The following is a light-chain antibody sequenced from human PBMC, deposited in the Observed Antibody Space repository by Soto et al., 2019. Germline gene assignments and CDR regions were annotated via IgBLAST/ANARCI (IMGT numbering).Light chain of an antibody. CDR3: QQSYSTPIT. V-gene: IGKV1-39*01. Sequence: DIQMTQSPSSLSSYVGDRVTITCLASQSISSYLNWYQQKPGKAPKLLICAASSLQSGVPSRFSGSGSGTDFTLTISSLQPEDFVTYYCQQSYSTPITFGQGTRLEIK. J-gene: IGKJ5*01. CDR1: QSISSY. CDR2: AAS.